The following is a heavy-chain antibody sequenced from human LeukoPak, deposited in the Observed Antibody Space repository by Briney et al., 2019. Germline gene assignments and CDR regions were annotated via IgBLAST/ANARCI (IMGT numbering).Heavy chain of an antibody. CDR1: GYTFTSYG. CDR2: ISAYNGNT. J-gene: IGHJ6*02. V-gene: IGHV1-18*01. CDR3: ARETAMVTVGQGYYGMDV. Sequence: ASVTVSCKASGYTFTSYGISWVRQAPGQGLEWMGWISAYNGNTNYAQKLQGRVTITTDTSTSTAYMELRSLRSDDTAVYYCARETAMVTVGQGYYGMDVWGQGTTVTVSS. D-gene: IGHD5-18*01.